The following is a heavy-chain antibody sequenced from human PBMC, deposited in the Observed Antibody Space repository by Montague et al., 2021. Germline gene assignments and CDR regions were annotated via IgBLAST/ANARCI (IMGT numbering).Heavy chain of an antibody. V-gene: IGHV6-1*01. J-gene: IGHJ4*01. Sequence: CAISGDSDCVVEPSCRSEEHTPELQSHYVVVTYYRPEKYNDYAVSVKSRISISPDTSKNQFSLQLKSVTPEDTAVYYCARWIVNSRYSDSWGQGILVTVYS. CDR1: GDSDCVVEPS. CDR3: ARWIVNSRYSDS. CDR2: YYRPEKYN. D-gene: IGHD2-21*01.